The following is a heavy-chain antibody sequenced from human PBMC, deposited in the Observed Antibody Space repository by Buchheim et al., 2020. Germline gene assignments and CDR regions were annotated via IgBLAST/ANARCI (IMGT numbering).Heavy chain of an antibody. J-gene: IGHJ4*02. CDR1: GFIFGTYD. CDR3: ARRWSGSFDY. V-gene: IGHV3-48*03. Sequence: EVQLMESGGDLVNPGGSLRLSCEASGFIFGTYDMNWVRQAPGRGLAWISYISSSGGTTYYADSVRGRITVSRDNAKNSLYLQLSSLRAEDTAVYYCARRWSGSFDYWGQGSL. CDR2: ISSSGGTT. D-gene: IGHD3-3*01.